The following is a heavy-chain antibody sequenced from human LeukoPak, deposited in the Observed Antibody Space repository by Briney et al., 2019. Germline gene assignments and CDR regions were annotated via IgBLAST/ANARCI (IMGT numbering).Heavy chain of an antibody. V-gene: IGHV5-51*01. CDR2: IYPGDSDT. CDR1: GYSFTSYW. D-gene: IGHD3-10*01. CDR3: ASTGGPGSYWDPFDP. J-gene: IGHJ5*02. Sequence: GESLKISCKGSGYSFTSYWIGWVRQMPGKGLEWMGIIYPGDSDTRYSPSFQGQVTISADKSISTAYLQWSSLKASDTAMYYCASTGGPGSYWDPFDPWGQGTLVTVSS.